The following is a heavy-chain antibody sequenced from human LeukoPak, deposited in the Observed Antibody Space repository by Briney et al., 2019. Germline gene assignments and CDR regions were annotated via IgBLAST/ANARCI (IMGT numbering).Heavy chain of an antibody. CDR2: IYYTGSA. Sequence: SETLSLTCTVSGGSISSSSYYWGWIRQPPGKGLEWIGDIYYTGSAYYNPSLKSRVTISIDTSKNQFSLKLSSVTAADTAVYYCARHGIAVSFDYWGQGALVIVSS. J-gene: IGHJ4*02. CDR1: GGSISSSSYY. V-gene: IGHV4-39*01. CDR3: ARHGIAVSFDY. D-gene: IGHD6-19*01.